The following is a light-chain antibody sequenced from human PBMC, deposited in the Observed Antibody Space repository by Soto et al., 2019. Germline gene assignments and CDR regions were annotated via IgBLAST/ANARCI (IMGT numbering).Light chain of an antibody. CDR3: QQYYSSHPT. Sequence: DIVMTQSPDSLAVSLGERATFNCKSSQSVLSSSNSRNYLAWYQQKPRQPPKLLIYWASTRESGVPDRFSGSVSGTDFTLTISNLQAEDVAVYYGQQYYSSHPTFGQGTKVEIK. CDR1: QSVLSSSNSRNY. V-gene: IGKV4-1*01. J-gene: IGKJ1*01. CDR2: WAS.